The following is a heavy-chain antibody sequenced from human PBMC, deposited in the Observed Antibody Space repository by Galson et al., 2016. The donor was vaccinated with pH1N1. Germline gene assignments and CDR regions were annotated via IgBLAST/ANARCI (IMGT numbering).Heavy chain of an antibody. D-gene: IGHD5-12*01. CDR3: AKDRGYSYGRFFDY. V-gene: IGHV3-30*02. J-gene: IGHJ4*02. CDR1: GLTFNSYG. Sequence: SLRLSCAASGLTFNSYGMHWVRQAPGKGPEWVAIIRYDGSNKYYADSVKGRFTISRDNSKNMLYLQMNSLRTEDTAVYYCAKDRGYSYGRFFDYWGQGALVIVSS. CDR2: IRYDGSNK.